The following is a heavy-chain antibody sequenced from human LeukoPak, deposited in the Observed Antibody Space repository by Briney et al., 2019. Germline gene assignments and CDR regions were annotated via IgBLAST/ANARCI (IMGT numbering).Heavy chain of an antibody. CDR1: GFTFSSYS. Sequence: PGGSLRLSCAASGFTFSSYSMNWVRQAPGKGLEWVSSISSSSAYIYYADSVKGRFTISRDNAENSLYLQMNSLRAEDTAVYYCAAAAPGPDWLDPWGQGTLVTVSS. V-gene: IGHV3-21*01. J-gene: IGHJ5*02. CDR3: AAAAPGPDWLDP. D-gene: IGHD6-13*01. CDR2: ISSSSAYI.